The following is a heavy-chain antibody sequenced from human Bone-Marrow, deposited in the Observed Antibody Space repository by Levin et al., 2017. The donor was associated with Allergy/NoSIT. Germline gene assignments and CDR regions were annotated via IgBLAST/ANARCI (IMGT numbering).Heavy chain of an antibody. Sequence: GESLKISCKASGYTFTSYDINWVRQATGQGLEWMGWMNPNSGNTGYAQKFQGRVTMTRNTSISTAYMELSSLRSEDTAVYYCARSSRSHPFDPWGQGTLVTVSS. J-gene: IGHJ5*02. CDR2: MNPNSGNT. V-gene: IGHV1-8*01. CDR1: GYTFTSYD. CDR3: ARSSRSHPFDP. D-gene: IGHD3-10*01.